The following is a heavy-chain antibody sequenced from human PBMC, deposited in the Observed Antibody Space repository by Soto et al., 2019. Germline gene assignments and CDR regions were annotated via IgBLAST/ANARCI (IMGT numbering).Heavy chain of an antibody. V-gene: IGHV3-30*18. CDR1: GFTFSSYG. J-gene: IGHJ6*02. D-gene: IGHD3-10*01. CDR2: ISYDESNK. Sequence: QPGGSLRLSCAASGFTFSSYGMHWVRQAPGKGLEWVAVISYDESNKYYADSVKGRFTISRDNSKNTLYLQMNSLRAEDTAVYYCAKDGITMVRGTSYYYYYGMDVWGQGTTVTVSS. CDR3: AKDGITMVRGTSYYYYYGMDV.